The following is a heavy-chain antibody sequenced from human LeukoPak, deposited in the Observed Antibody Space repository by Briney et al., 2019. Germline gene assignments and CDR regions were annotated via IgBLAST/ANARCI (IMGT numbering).Heavy chain of an antibody. J-gene: IGHJ4*02. CDR2: ISGDGGST. Sequence: AGGSLRLSCAASGFTFDDYAMHWVRQAPGKGLEWVSLISGDGGSTYYADSVKGRFTISRGNSENSLYLQMNSLRTEDTALYYCAKLGSNGNDYWGQGTLVTVSS. D-gene: IGHD1-26*01. CDR3: AKLGSNGNDY. V-gene: IGHV3-43*02. CDR1: GFTFDDYA.